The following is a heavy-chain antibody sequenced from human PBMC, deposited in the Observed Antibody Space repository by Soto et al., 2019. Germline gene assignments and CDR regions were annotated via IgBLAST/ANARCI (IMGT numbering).Heavy chain of an antibody. CDR3: AGPGVGASLYYYYGMDV. CDR2: IYSGGST. D-gene: IGHD1-26*01. Sequence: GGSLRLSCAASGFTVSSNYMSWVRQAPGKGLEWVSVIYSGGSTYYADSVKGRFTISRDNSKNTLYLQMNSLRAEDTAGYYCAGPGVGASLYYYYGMDVWGQGTTVTVSS. J-gene: IGHJ6*02. V-gene: IGHV3-53*01. CDR1: GFTVSSNY.